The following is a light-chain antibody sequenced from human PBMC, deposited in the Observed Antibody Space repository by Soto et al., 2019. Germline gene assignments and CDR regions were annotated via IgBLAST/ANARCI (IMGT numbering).Light chain of an antibody. CDR2: AAS. CDR1: QTISTF. Sequence: DILMTQSPSSLSASVGDRVTITCRASQTISTFLNWYQQKPGKAPKPLIFAASSLQSEVPSRFSGSGSGTEFTLTISGLQLEDFATYYCQQNYIPPPTFGKGTK. CDR3: QQNYIPPPT. J-gene: IGKJ1*01. V-gene: IGKV1-39*01.